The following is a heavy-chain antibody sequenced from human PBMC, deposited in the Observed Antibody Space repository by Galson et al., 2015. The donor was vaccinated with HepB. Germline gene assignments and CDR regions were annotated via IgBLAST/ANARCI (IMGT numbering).Heavy chain of an antibody. CDR1: GGSINNYY. CDR3: ARGGYIMGL. CDR2: IYSSGST. D-gene: IGHD3-16*02. Sequence: SETLSLTCSVSGGSINNYYWSWIRQPPGKRLEWIGKIYSSGSTNYNPSLKSRVTISVDTSENQFSLKLSSVTAADTAVYYCARGGYIMGLWGQGTMVTVSS. J-gene: IGHJ3*01. V-gene: IGHV4-59*01.